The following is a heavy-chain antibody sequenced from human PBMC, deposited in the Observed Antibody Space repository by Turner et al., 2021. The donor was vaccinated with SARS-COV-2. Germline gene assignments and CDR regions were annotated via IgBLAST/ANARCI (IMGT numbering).Heavy chain of an antibody. CDR3: AKGHPIGWNSSWLGY. CDR1: GFTFDDYA. Sequence: VQLVESGGGLVQPGRSLRLSCPASGFTFDDYAMLWVRQDPGKGLEWVSGISWNSSSIVYTDSVKGRFTISRDNAKNSLYLQMNSLRTEDTALYYCAKGHPIGWNSSWLGYWGQGTLVTVSS. J-gene: IGHJ4*02. D-gene: IGHD6-13*01. CDR2: ISWNSSSI. V-gene: IGHV3-9*01.